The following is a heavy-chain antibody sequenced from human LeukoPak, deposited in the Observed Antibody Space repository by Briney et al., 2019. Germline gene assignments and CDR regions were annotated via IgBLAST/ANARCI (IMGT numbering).Heavy chain of an antibody. CDR2: IIPIFGIA. V-gene: IGHV1-69*04. Sequence: SVKVSCKASGGTFSSYAISWVRQAPGQGLEWMGRIIPIFGIANYAQKFQGRVTITADKSTSTAYMELSSLRSEDTAVYYCATDLTMVLEYGMDVWGQGTTVTVSS. CDR3: ATDLTMVLEYGMDV. CDR1: GGTFSSYA. D-gene: IGHD3-10*01. J-gene: IGHJ6*02.